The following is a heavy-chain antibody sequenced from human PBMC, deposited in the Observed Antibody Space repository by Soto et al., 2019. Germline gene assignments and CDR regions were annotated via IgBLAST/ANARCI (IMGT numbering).Heavy chain of an antibody. CDR3: ARDGWEGGNSGFDY. V-gene: IGHV3-21*01. Sequence: GGSLRLSCAASGFTFSSYSMNWVRQAPGKGLEWVSSISSSSSYIYYADSVKGRFTISRDNAKNSLYLQMNSLRAEDTAVYYCARDGWEGGNSGFDYWGQGTLVTVSS. J-gene: IGHJ4*02. CDR1: GFTFSSYS. D-gene: IGHD2-21*02. CDR2: ISSSSSYI.